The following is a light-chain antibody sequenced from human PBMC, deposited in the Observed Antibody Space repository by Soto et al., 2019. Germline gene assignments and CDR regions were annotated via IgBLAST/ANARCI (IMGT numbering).Light chain of an antibody. CDR3: QQSFVTPRT. CDR2: DAT. CDR1: QSIKTY. Sequence: DIQMTQSPSSLSASVGDRVTITCRASQSIKTYLNWYQHKSGKAPNLLIHDATTLQSGVPSRFSGSGSGTDFTVIISSLQPEDFATYYCQQSFVTPRTFGQGTKVDI. J-gene: IGKJ1*01. V-gene: IGKV1-39*01.